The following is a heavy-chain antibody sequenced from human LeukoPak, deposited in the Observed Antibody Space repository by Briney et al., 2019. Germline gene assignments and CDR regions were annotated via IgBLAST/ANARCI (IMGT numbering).Heavy chain of an antibody. D-gene: IGHD6-13*01. CDR1: GGSISSYY. CDR3: ARLSSSSSWLYYYYYMDV. J-gene: IGHJ6*03. CDR2: IYYSGST. Sequence: NTSETLSLTCTVSGGSISSYYWSWIRQPPGKGLEWIGYIYYSGSTNYNPSLKSRVTISVDTSKNQFSLKLSSVTAADTAVYYCARLSSSSSWLYYYYYMDVWGKGTTVTVSS. V-gene: IGHV4-59*01.